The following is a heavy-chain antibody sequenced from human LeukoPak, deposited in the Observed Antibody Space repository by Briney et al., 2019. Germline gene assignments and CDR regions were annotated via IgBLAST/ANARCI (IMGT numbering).Heavy chain of an antibody. V-gene: IGHV4-59*01. CDR3: ARDERRGNYGHWFDP. J-gene: IGHJ5*02. Sequence: SETLSLTCSVSGGSISTYYWSWIRQPPGKGLEWIGYIYYSGSTNYNPYLKNRVTISVDTSKNQFSLKLSSVTAADTAVYYCARDERRGNYGHWFDPWGQGTLVTVSS. CDR2: IYYSGST. CDR1: GGSISTYY. D-gene: IGHD3-16*01.